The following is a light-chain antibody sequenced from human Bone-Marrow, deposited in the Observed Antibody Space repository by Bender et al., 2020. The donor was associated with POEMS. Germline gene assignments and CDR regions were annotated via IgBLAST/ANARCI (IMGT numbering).Light chain of an antibody. CDR2: EVT. V-gene: IGLV2-14*01. J-gene: IGLJ2*01. CDR3: SSCTSAITLV. Sequence: QSALTQPASVSGSPGQSITISCTGTSSDIGGFKFVSWYQQHPGKAPKLVIYEVTNRPSGVSDRFSGSKSGNTASLTISGRQAEDEAAYFCSSCTSAITLVFGGGTQVTVL. CDR1: SSDIGGFKF.